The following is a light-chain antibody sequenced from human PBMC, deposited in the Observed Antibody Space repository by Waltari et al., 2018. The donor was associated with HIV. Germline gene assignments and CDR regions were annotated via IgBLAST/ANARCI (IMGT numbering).Light chain of an antibody. Sequence: EVVLTQAPAALSVFPGRRGTVPCTTSQNVGNSVAGYQKNSGQSPRLLIYGASTRATGVPGRFGGSGSGTEFNLTIDSLQADDSAVYYCQHYDNLSRTFGPGTTVEIK. J-gene: IGKJ1*01. CDR2: GAS. V-gene: IGKV3-15*01. CDR3: QHYDNLSRT. CDR1: QNVGNS.